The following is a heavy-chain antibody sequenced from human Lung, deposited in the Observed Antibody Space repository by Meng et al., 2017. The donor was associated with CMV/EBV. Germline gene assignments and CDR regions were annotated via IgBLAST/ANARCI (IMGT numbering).Heavy chain of an antibody. V-gene: IGHV3-33*01. CDR2: TRYDGRTK. D-gene: IGHD2-21*02. J-gene: IGHJ4*02. CDR1: GFTFSDYD. Sequence: SGFTFSDYDVHWVRQTPGKGLEWVAITRYDGRTKFYADSVKGRFTVSRDNSNNTVYLQMDRLRVDDTAIYYCVRDTYCGGDCSSLFDYWGQGTLVTVSS. CDR3: VRDTYCGGDCSSLFDY.